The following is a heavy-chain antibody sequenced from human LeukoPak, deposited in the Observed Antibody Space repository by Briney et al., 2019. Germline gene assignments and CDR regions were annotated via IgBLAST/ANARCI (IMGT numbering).Heavy chain of an antibody. D-gene: IGHD3-10*01. Sequence: GGSLRLSCAASGFTFRSYGMSWVRQAPGKGLEWISYISSSSSAIYYADSVKGRFTISRDNAKKSLYVQMNSLRAEDTAVYYCAKDNRGGLLWFGEFFHWGQGTLVTVSS. CDR1: GFTFRSYG. V-gene: IGHV3-48*01. J-gene: IGHJ4*02. CDR3: AKDNRGGLLWFGEFFH. CDR2: ISSSSSAI.